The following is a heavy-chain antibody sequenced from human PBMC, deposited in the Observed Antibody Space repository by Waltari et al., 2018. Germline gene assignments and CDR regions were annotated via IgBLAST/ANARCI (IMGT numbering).Heavy chain of an antibody. D-gene: IGHD3-3*02. CDR1: GGSISSSGSY. Sequence: QLQLQVSGPGLVKPSETLSLPCTVSGGSISSSGSYWGWIRQPPGKGLEWIGSISYSGITYYNTSLMSRVTISVDTSKNQFSLKLTSVIAAETAVFYCARFSKSANWIDPWGQGTLVTVSS. J-gene: IGHJ5*02. CDR3: ARFSKSANWIDP. V-gene: IGHV4-39*01. CDR2: ISYSGIT.